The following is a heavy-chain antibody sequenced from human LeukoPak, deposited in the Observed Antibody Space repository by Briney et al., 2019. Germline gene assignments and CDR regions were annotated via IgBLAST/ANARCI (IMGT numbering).Heavy chain of an antibody. CDR2: MNPNSGNT. Sequence: ASVKVSCKASGYTFTSYDINWVRQATGQGLEWMGWMNPNSGNTGYAQKFQGRVTMTRNTSISTACMELSSLRSEDTAVYYCARMSSSWYSTSYDYWGQGTLVTVSS. CDR3: ARMSSSWYSTSYDY. CDR1: GYTFTSYD. D-gene: IGHD6-13*01. J-gene: IGHJ4*02. V-gene: IGHV1-8*01.